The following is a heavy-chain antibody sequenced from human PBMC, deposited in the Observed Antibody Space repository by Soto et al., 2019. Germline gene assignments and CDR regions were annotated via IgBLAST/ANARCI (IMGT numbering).Heavy chain of an antibody. CDR2: ISGSGGST. CDR1: GFTFSSYA. V-gene: IGHV3-23*01. Sequence: EVQLLESGGGLVQPGGSLRLSCAASGFTFSSYAMSWVRQAPGKGLEWVSAISGSGGSTYYADSVKGRFTISRDNFKNTLYLQMNSVRAEHTAVYYCAKDRVSSGWEFDYWGQGTLVTVSS. D-gene: IGHD6-19*01. CDR3: AKDRVSSGWEFDY. J-gene: IGHJ4*02.